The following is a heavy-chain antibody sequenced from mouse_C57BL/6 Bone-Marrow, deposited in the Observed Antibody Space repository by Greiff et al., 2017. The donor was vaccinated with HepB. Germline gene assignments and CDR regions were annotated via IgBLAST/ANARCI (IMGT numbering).Heavy chain of an antibody. CDR3: ARHTTGAMDY. Sequence: EVHLVESGGDLVKPGGSLKLSCAASGFTFSSYGMSWVRQTPDKRLEWVATISSGGSYTYYPDSVKGRFTISRDNAKNTLYLQMSSLKSEDTAMYYCARHTTGAMDYWGQGTSVTVSS. CDR2: ISSGGSYT. CDR1: GFTFSSYG. V-gene: IGHV5-6*01. D-gene: IGHD1-1*01. J-gene: IGHJ4*01.